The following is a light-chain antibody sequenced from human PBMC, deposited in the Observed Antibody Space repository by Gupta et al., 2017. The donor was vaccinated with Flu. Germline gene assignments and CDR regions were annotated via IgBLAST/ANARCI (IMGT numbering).Light chain of an antibody. V-gene: IGLV1-40*01. CDR3: QSYDNSLSGSKV. Sequence: QFVLPQPPPVSGAPGQRVSISCTGSTSNIGAGYDVHWYQQVPGRAPKRLIFGNNNRPSGVADRFSGSKSGTSASLAIAGLQAEDEADYYCQSYDNSLSGSKVFGGGTKLTVL. CDR2: GNN. J-gene: IGLJ3*02. CDR1: TSNIGAGYD.